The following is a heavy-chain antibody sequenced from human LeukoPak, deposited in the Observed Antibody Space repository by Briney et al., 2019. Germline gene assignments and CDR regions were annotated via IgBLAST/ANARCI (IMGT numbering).Heavy chain of an antibody. CDR2: IIPILGIA. D-gene: IGHD6-13*01. J-gene: IGHJ3*02. CDR3: ANLIAAAGTGAFDI. Sequence: SVKVSCKASGGTFSSYAISWVRQAPGQGLEWMGRIIPILGIANYAQKFQGRVTITADKSTSTAYMELSSLRSEDTAVYYCANLIAAAGTGAFDIWGQGTMVTVSS. CDR1: GGTFSSYA. V-gene: IGHV1-69*04.